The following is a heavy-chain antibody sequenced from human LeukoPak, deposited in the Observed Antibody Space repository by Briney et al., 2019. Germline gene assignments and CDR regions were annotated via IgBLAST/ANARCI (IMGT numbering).Heavy chain of an antibody. D-gene: IGHD3-22*01. V-gene: IGHV1-46*01. Sequence: ASVQVSCKASGYTFSTYYIHWVRQAPGQGLEWIGIVNPRGGATSYAQNFQGRVTVTRDTSTSTVYMDLSSLRSEDTAVYYCARDLSHRYYHSTGYAFDYWGQGTLVTVSS. CDR3: ARDLSHRYYHSTGYAFDY. J-gene: IGHJ4*02. CDR1: GYTFSTYY. CDR2: VNPRGGAT.